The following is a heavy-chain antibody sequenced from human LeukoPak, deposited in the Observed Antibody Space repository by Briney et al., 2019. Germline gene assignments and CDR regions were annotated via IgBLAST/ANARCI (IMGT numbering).Heavy chain of an antibody. J-gene: IGHJ5*02. CDR1: GGSISSYY. V-gene: IGHV4-34*01. CDR2: INHSGST. CDR3: ASCRRDYTSGAHPYNWFDP. D-gene: IGHD3-10*01. Sequence: PSETPSLTCTVSGGSISSYYWSWIRQPPGEGLEWIAEINHSGSTNYNPSLKSRVTVSVDTSKNQFSLKLSSVTAADTAVYYCASCRRDYTSGAHPYNWFDPWGQGTLVTVSS.